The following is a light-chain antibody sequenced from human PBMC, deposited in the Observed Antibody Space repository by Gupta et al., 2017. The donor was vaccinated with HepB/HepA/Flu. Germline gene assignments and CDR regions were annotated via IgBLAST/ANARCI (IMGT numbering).Light chain of an antibody. J-gene: IGKJ2*01. CDR3: LQDYNYLT. V-gene: IGKV1-6*01. Sequence: AIQMTQSPSSLSASVGDRVIITCRASQGIRDDLAWYQQKPGKPPKLLIYAASTLESGVPSRFSGSGSGTEFTLTISSRQPEDFATYYCLQDYNYLTFGQGTKLEIK. CDR1: QGIRDD. CDR2: AAS.